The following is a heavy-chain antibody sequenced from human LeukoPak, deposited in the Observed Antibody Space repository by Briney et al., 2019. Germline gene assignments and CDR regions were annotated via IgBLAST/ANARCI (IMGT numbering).Heavy chain of an antibody. CDR3: ARASSSWYVRRYFDY. V-gene: IGHV3-11*01. CDR2: ISSGSTI. J-gene: IGHJ4*02. CDR1: GFTFSDYY. Sequence: GGSLRLSCAASGFTFSDYYMSWIRQAPGKGLEWVSYISSGSTIYYADSVKGRFTISRDNAKNSLYLQMNSLRAEDTAVYYCARASSSWYVRRYFDYWGQGTLVTVSS. D-gene: IGHD6-13*01.